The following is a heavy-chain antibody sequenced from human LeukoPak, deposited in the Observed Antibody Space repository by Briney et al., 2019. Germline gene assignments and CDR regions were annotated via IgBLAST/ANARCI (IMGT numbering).Heavy chain of an antibody. V-gene: IGHV3-48*03. CDR1: GFTFSSYE. D-gene: IGHD3-22*01. Sequence: GGSLRLSCAASGFTFSSYEMNWVRQAPGKGLEWVSYISSSGSTIYYADSVKGRFTISRDNAKNSLYLQMNSLRAEDTAVYYCARGAYYYDSSGQNWFDPWGQGTLVTVSS. CDR3: ARGAYYYDSSGQNWFDP. J-gene: IGHJ5*02. CDR2: ISSSGSTI.